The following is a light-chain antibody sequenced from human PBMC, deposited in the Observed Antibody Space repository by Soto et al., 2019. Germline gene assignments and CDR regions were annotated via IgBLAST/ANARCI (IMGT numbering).Light chain of an antibody. CDR1: QSISSW. V-gene: IGKV1-5*01. CDR3: QQSNSYSHT. J-gene: IGKJ5*01. Sequence: DIQMTQSPSTLSASVGYRFTITCLASQSISSWLAWYQQKPGKAPKILIYDASSLESGVPSRFSGSVSGTEGTITISSLKTDDGSTYYCQQSNSYSHTFGQGTRLEIK. CDR2: DAS.